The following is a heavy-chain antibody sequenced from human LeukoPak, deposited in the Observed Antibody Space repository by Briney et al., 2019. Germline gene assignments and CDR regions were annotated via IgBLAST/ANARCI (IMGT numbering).Heavy chain of an antibody. CDR3: AKDQFPYCGGDCFSGFDY. Sequence: PGGSLRLSCAASGFIFDDFGMSWVRQAPGKGLEWVSGINWNGGSTSYADSVKGRFTISRDNSKNTLYLQMNSLRAEDTAVYYCAKDQFPYCGGDCFSGFDYWGQGTLVTVSS. D-gene: IGHD2-21*02. V-gene: IGHV3-20*04. CDR2: INWNGGST. J-gene: IGHJ4*02. CDR1: GFIFDDFG.